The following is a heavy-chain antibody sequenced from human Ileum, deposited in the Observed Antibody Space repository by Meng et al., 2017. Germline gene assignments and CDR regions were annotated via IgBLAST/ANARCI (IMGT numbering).Heavy chain of an antibody. V-gene: IGHV3-72*01. CDR2: TRDQANSYTT. J-gene: IGHJ4*02. CDR1: GFTFSDHY. Sequence: VQLVWAGGGLVQPGGSLRLSCAASGFTFSDHYMDWVRQAPGKGLEWVARTRDQANSYTTEYAASVKGRFTISRDDSKNSVYLQMNSLKTEDTAVYYCARNRGYSSSWSPFDYWGQGTLVTVSS. CDR3: ARNRGYSSSWSPFDY. D-gene: IGHD6-13*01.